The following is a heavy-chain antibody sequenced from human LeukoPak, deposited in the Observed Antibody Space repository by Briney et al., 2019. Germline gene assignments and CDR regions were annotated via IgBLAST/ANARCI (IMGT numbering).Heavy chain of an antibody. V-gene: IGHV4-4*07. CDR2: IYTSGST. Sequence: SETLSLTCTVSGGSSNNYYWSWIRQSAGKGLEWIGRIYTSGSTNYNPSLKSRVSMSVDTPKNQFSLRLRSVTAADTAVYYCARESGYYYGTSGYTFDYWGQGILVTVSS. J-gene: IGHJ4*02. D-gene: IGHD3-22*01. CDR3: ARESGYYYGTSGYTFDY. CDR1: GGSSNNYY.